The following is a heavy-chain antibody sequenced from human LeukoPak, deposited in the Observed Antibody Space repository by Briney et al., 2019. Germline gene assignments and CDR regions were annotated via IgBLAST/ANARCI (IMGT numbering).Heavy chain of an antibody. Sequence: HSETLSLTCTVSGDSISNSRWWTWVRHSPGKGLEWIGEIYRGGSAKYNPSLKSRVTMSMDKSKNQFSLELNSVTAATTAVYYCARVGYNGFGVLYYWGQRNLVTASS. D-gene: IGHD1-26*01. V-gene: IGHV4-4*02. CDR1: GDSISNSRW. CDR2: IYRGGSA. CDR3: ARVGYNGFGVLYY. J-gene: IGHJ4*02.